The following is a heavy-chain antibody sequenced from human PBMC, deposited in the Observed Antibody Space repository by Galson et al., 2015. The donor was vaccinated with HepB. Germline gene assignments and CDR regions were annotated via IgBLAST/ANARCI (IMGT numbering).Heavy chain of an antibody. CDR1: GFTFSDYY. Sequence: FLRLSCAASGFTFSDYYMSWIRQAPGKGLEWVSYISSSSSYTNYADSVKGRFTISRDNAKNSLYLQMNSLRAEDTAVYYCARRSTQLVISDAFDIWGQGTMVTVSS. CDR3: ARRSTQLVISDAFDI. CDR2: ISSSSSYT. D-gene: IGHD6-13*01. V-gene: IGHV3-11*03. J-gene: IGHJ3*02.